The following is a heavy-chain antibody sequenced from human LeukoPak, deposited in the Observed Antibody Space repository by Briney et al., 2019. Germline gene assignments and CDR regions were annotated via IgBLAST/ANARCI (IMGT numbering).Heavy chain of an antibody. D-gene: IGHD1-1*01. CDR3: ARGHPTIAGSVFDY. V-gene: IGHV4-34*01. CDR1: GGSFSGYY. J-gene: IGHJ4*02. CDR2: INHSGST. Sequence: SETLSLTCAVYGGSFSGYYWSWIRQPPGKGLEWIGEINHSGSTNYNPSLKSRFTISVATSKNQFSLKLRSVTAAATAVYYCARGHPTIAGSVFDYWGQGTLVTVSS.